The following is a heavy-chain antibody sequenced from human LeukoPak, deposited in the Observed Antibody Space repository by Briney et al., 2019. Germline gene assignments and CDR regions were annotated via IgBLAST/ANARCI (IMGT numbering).Heavy chain of an antibody. CDR2: IYYSGST. CDR3: ARVVVPGWFDP. J-gene: IGHJ5*02. Sequence: PSETLSLTCTVSGGSISNSNSYWGWIRQSPGKGLEWIANIYYSGSTYYNPSLKSRLTISVDTSKNQFSLKLSSVTAADTAVYYCARVVVPGWFDPWGQGTLVIVSS. CDR1: GGSISNSNSY. D-gene: IGHD2-15*01. V-gene: IGHV4-39*07.